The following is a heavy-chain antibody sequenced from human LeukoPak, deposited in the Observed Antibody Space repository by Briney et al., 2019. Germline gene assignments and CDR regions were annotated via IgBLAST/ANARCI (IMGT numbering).Heavy chain of an antibody. Sequence: GGSLRLSCAASGFTFDDYAMHWVRQAPGKGPEWVSGISWNSGSIGYADSVKGRFTISRDNAKNSLYLQMNSLRAEDTALYYCAKGPYSNYLYYFDYWGQGTLVTVSS. CDR2: ISWNSGSI. J-gene: IGHJ4*02. D-gene: IGHD4-11*01. CDR3: AKGPYSNYLYYFDY. V-gene: IGHV3-9*01. CDR1: GFTFDDYA.